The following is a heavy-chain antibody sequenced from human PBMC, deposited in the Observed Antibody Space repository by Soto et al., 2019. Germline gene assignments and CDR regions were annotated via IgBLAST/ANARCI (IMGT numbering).Heavy chain of an antibody. Sequence: ASVKVSCNTSGYTFSNYGITWVRQAPGQRLEWLGWISLYSDGTSYAQKFRGRVSMTTDTSTTTAYMELRSLRSDDTAVYYCARVVPGAEAWFGPWGQGTLVTVSS. V-gene: IGHV1-18*01. CDR2: ISLYSDGT. J-gene: IGHJ5*02. CDR3: ARVVPGAEAWFGP. CDR1: GYTFSNYG.